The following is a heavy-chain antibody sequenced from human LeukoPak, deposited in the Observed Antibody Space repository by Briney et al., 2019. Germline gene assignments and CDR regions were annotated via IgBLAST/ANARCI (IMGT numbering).Heavy chain of an antibody. D-gene: IGHD3-10*01. Sequence: ASVKVSCKASGGTFSNYAISWVRQAPGHGLEWMGGIIPFFDTPNSAQKFQGRVTITADESTSTAYMELSNLRSEDTAVYYCARDPPPGWFRENMDVWGQGTTVTVSS. CDR2: IIPFFDTP. J-gene: IGHJ6*02. CDR3: ARDPPPGWFRENMDV. CDR1: GGTFSNYA. V-gene: IGHV1-69*01.